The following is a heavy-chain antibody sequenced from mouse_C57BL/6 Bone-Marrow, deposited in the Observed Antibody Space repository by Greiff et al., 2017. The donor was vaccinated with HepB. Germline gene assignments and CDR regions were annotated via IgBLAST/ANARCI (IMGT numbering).Heavy chain of an antibody. CDR3: ARYDYDAWFAY. Sequence: QVQLQQTGAELVKPGASVKLSCKASGYTFTSYWMHWVKQRPGQGLEWIGMIHPNSGSTNYNEKFKSKATLTVDKSSSTAYMQLSSLTSEDSAVYYCARYDYDAWFAYWGQGTLVTVSA. V-gene: IGHV1-64*01. J-gene: IGHJ3*01. D-gene: IGHD2-4*01. CDR1: GYTFTSYW. CDR2: IHPNSGST.